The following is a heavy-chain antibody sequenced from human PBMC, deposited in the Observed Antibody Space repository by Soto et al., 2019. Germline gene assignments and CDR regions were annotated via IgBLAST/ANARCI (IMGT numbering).Heavy chain of an antibody. J-gene: IGHJ4*02. V-gene: IGHV3-21*01. Sequence: EVQLVESGGGLVKPGGSLRLSCAASGFTFSSYSMNWVRQAPGKGLEWVSSISSSSSYIYYADSVKGRFTISRDNAKNSRYRQSDWVTAEDTAVCYWARDRETDGGCSGYRRCESWGQGTGVSVS. CDR1: GFTFSSYS. CDR3: ARDRETDGGCSGYRRCES. CDR2: ISSSSSYI. D-gene: IGHD5-12*01.